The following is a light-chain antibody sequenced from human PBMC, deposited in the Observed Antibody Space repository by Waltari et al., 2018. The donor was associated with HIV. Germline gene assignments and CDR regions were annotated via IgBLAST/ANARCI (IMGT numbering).Light chain of an antibody. Sequence: QSVLTPPPPVSAPPGQKVPISCSGSSSNIGDNYVSWYQQRPGTAPTLLIYDNNKRPSGIPDRFSGSKSGTSATLGITGLQTGDEADYYCETWDSSLSAVLFGGGTKLTVL. J-gene: IGLJ2*01. V-gene: IGLV1-51*01. CDR1: SSNIGDNY. CDR3: ETWDSSLSAVL. CDR2: DNN.